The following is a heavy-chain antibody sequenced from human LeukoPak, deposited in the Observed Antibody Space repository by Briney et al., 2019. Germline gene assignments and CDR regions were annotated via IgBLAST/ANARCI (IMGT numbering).Heavy chain of an antibody. Sequence: KPSETLPLTCTVSGGSISSCYWSWIRQPPGRGLEWIGYIYYSGSTDYNPSLKSRVTISVDTSKNQFSLKLSSVTAADTAVYYCASHDWQQQPPGWWGQGTLVTVSS. D-gene: IGHD6-13*01. J-gene: IGHJ4*02. CDR2: IYYSGST. CDR1: GGSISSCY. V-gene: IGHV4-59*08. CDR3: ASHDWQQQPPGW.